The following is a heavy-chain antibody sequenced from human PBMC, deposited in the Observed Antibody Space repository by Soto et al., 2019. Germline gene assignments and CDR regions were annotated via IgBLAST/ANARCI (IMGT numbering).Heavy chain of an antibody. Sequence: EVQLLESGGGLVQPGGSLRLSCAASGFTFSSYAMSWVRQAPGKGLEWVSAISGSGGSTYYADSVKGRFTISRDNSKNTLYLQMNSLRAEDTAVYYCAQVLCWGSCWGRFDYWGQGTLVTVSS. CDR1: GFTFSSYA. V-gene: IGHV3-23*01. D-gene: IGHD2-15*01. CDR3: AQVLCWGSCWGRFDY. J-gene: IGHJ4*02. CDR2: ISGSGGST.